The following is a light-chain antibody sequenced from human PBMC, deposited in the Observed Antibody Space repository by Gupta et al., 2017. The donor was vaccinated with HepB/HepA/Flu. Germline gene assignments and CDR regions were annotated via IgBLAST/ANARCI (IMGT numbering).Light chain of an antibody. Sequence: DMEITHSPSSLSASLGDSVTITCRASQTITTSLNWYQQKPGKAPSLLIYSISRLDTGVPSRFSGSGSGTDFTLTINNLQPEDFATYSCQQGYSNFQTFGGGTKVE. CDR1: QTITTS. CDR3: QQGYSNFQT. J-gene: IGKJ4*01. CDR2: SIS. V-gene: IGKV1-39*01.